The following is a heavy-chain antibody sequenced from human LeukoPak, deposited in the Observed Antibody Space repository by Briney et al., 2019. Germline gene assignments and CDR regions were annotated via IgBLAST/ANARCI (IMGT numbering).Heavy chain of an antibody. CDR1: GGSISSGGYY. V-gene: IGHV4-31*03. D-gene: IGHD2-21*02. CDR3: ARLAYCGGDCYQAYWYFDL. Sequence: PSQTLSLTCTVSGGSISSGGYYWSWIRQHPGKGLEWIGYIYYSGSTYYNPSLKSRVTISVDTSKNQFSLKLSSVTAADTAVYYCARLAYCGGDCYQAYWYFDLWGRGTLVTVSS. CDR2: IYYSGST. J-gene: IGHJ2*01.